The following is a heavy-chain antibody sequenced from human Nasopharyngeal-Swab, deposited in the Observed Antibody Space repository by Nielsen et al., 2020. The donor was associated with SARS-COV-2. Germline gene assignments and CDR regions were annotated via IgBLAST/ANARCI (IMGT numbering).Heavy chain of an antibody. CDR3: ARGWRDGYSRYYYYGMDV. CDR1: GFTFSSYD. CDR2: IGTAGDT. V-gene: IGHV3-13*04. D-gene: IGHD5-24*01. Sequence: LSLTCAASGFTFSSYDMHWVRQATGKGLEWVSAIGTAGDTYYPGSVKGRFTISRENAKNSLYLQMNSLRAGDTAVYYCARGWRDGYSRYYYYGMDVWGQGTTVTVSS. J-gene: IGHJ6*02.